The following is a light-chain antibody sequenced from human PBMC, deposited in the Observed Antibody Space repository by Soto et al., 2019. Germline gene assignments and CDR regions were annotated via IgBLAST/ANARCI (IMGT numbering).Light chain of an antibody. CDR1: SSNIGNNY. V-gene: IGLV1-51*02. CDR2: ENN. CDR3: GTWDSSLTLYV. J-gene: IGLJ1*01. Sequence: QSVLTQPPSVSAAPGQKVTLSCSESSSNIGNNYVSWYQQLPGTAPKLLIYENNKRPSGIPDRFSGSKSGTSATLGITGLQTGDEADYYCGTWDSSLTLYVFGTGTKVTV.